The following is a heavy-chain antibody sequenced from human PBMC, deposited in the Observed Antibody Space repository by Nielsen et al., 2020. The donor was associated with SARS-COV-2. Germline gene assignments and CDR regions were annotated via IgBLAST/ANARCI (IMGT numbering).Heavy chain of an antibody. CDR1: GYTFTSYD. D-gene: IGHD2-15*01. V-gene: IGHV1-8*01. J-gene: IGHJ6*02. CDR3: ARGRCSGGSCYLYYYYNGMDV. Sequence: ASVKVSCKASGYTFTSYDINWVRQATGQGLEWMGWMNPNSGNTGYAQKFQGRVTMTRNTSISTAYMELSSLRSEDTAVYYCARGRCSGGSCYLYYYYNGMDVWGQGTTVTVSS. CDR2: MNPNSGNT.